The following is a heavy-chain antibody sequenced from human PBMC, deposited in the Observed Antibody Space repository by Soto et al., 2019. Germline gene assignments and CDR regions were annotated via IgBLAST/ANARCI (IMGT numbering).Heavy chain of an antibody. D-gene: IGHD3-10*01. V-gene: IGHV4-31*03. Sequence: QVQLQESGPGLVKPSQTLSLTCTVSGGSISSAGYNWSWIRQHPGKGLEWIGYIYYSGSTYYNPSPKSRVTXPXXXSXXQFSLKLSSVTAADTAVYYCARYGSGTYYPTTLDYWGQGTLVTVSS. CDR1: GGSISSAGYN. J-gene: IGHJ4*02. CDR3: ARYGSGTYYPTTLDY. CDR2: IYYSGST.